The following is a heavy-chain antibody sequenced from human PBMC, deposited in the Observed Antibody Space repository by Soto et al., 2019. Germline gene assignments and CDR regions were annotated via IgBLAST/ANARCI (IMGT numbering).Heavy chain of an antibody. Sequence: SETLSLTCTVSGGSISSYYWSWIRQPPGKGLEWIGYIYYSGSTNYNPSLKSRVTISVDTSKNQFSLKLSSVTAADTAVYYCASPGDSSGYYPFDYWGQGTLVTVSS. CDR2: IYYSGST. D-gene: IGHD3-22*01. CDR1: GGSISSYY. J-gene: IGHJ4*02. CDR3: ASPGDSSGYYPFDY. V-gene: IGHV4-59*08.